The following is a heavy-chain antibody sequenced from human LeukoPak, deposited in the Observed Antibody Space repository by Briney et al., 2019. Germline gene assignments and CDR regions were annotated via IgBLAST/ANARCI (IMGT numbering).Heavy chain of an antibody. CDR2: IYISGST. CDR3: ARDRGTWNDDGFDY. Sequence: SETLSLTCTVSGGSISSYYWSWIRQPAGKGLEWIGRIYISGSTNYNPSLKSRVTMSVDTSKNQFSLKLSSVAAADTAVYYCARDRGTWNDDGFDYWGQGTLVTVSS. J-gene: IGHJ4*02. CDR1: GGSISSYY. D-gene: IGHD1-1*01. V-gene: IGHV4-4*07.